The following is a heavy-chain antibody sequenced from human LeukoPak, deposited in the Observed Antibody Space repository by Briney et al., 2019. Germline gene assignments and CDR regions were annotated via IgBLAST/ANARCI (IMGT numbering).Heavy chain of an antibody. CDR2: ISSSGSTI. Sequence: GGSLRLSCAASGISFSNYSMNWVRQAPGKGLEWVSYISSSGSTIYHADSVKGRFTISRDNAKNSLYLQMNSLRAEDTAVYYCAELGITMIGGVWGKGTTVTISS. V-gene: IGHV3-48*04. J-gene: IGHJ6*04. D-gene: IGHD3-10*02. CDR1: GISFSNYS. CDR3: AELGITMIGGV.